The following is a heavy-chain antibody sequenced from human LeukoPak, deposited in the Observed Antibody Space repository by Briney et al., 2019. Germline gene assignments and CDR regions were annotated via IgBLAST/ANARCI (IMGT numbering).Heavy chain of an antibody. CDR1: GFTFSSYS. Sequence: GGSLRLSCAASGFTFSSYSMNWVRQAPGKGLEWVSYISSSSSTIYYADSVKGRFTISRDNAKNSLYLQMNSLKAEDTAVYYCARNRFPITGTTNNYYYMDVWGKGTTVTVSS. J-gene: IGHJ6*03. D-gene: IGHD1-7*01. CDR2: ISSSSSTI. CDR3: ARNRFPITGTTNNYYYMDV. V-gene: IGHV3-48*04.